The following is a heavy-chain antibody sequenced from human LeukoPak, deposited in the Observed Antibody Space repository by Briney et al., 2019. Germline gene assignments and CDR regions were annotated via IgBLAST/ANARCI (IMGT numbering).Heavy chain of an antibody. D-gene: IGHD2-2*01. CDR1: GASISSTNW. J-gene: IGHJ5*02. Sequence: SGTLSLTCAISGASISSTNWWIWVRQPPGKGLEWIGEMHHSGRTNYNPSLKSRITISVDKSKNQVFLRLNSVAAADTALYYCARAQEGCSRASCYLEPWGQGTLVTVSS. V-gene: IGHV4-4*02. CDR3: ARAQEGCSRASCYLEP. CDR2: MHHSGRT.